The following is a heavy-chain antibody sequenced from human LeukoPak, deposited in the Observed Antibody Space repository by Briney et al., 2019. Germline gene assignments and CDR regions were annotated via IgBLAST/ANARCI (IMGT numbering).Heavy chain of an antibody. V-gene: IGHV4-39*01. CDR1: GGSISSSSYY. Sequence: TSETLSLTCAVSGGSISSSSYYWGWIRQPPGKGLEWIGSIYYSGNTYYNPSLKSRVTISVDTSKNQFSLKLSSVTAADTAVYYCARHSFIVRRDWFDPWGQGTLVTVSS. CDR2: IYYSGNT. CDR3: ARHSFIVRRDWFDP. J-gene: IGHJ5*02. D-gene: IGHD3-16*02.